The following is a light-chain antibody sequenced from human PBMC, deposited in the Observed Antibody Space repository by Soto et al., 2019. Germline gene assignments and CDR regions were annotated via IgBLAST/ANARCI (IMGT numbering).Light chain of an antibody. J-gene: IGLJ1*01. CDR2: DAT. V-gene: IGLV3-21*02. CDR1: KIGSKI. CDR3: QVWASTAEFFV. Sequence: SYDLAQSPSVSVAPGQTAKITCGGDKIGSKIVHWYKQRPGQAPVAVVFDATDRPSGIPDRISASRSGDTATLTISRVDAGDEADYYCQVWASTAEFFVFGSGTKVTVL.